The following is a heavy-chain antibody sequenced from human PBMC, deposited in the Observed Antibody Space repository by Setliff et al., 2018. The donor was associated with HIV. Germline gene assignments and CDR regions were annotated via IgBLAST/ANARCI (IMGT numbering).Heavy chain of an antibody. D-gene: IGHD3-22*01. CDR2: ILYSGTT. Sequence: KTSETLSLTCSVSSDSLSGHFWSWIRQPPGKGLEWIGSILYSGTTDYNPSLRSRLSISIDASKAQFSLNLSSVTAADTAVYYCARVRIRKGQYYYDSSGYYPRWFDPWGQGTLVTVSS. CDR3: ARVRIRKGQYYYDSSGYYPRWFDP. CDR1: SDSLSGHF. V-gene: IGHV4-59*11. J-gene: IGHJ5*02.